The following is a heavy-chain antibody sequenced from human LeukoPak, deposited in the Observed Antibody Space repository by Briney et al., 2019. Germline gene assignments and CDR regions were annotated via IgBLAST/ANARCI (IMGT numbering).Heavy chain of an antibody. CDR1: GFSFSSHW. CDR3: ARESRRYYYGMDV. CDR2: ISDDGSYT. Sequence: GGSLRLSCAASGFSFSSHWVHWVRQAPGKGLVWVSRISDDGSYTSNVDSVKGRFTISRDNSKNTLYLQMNSLRAEDTAVYYCARESRRYYYGMDVWGQGTTVTVSS. V-gene: IGHV3-74*01. J-gene: IGHJ6*02.